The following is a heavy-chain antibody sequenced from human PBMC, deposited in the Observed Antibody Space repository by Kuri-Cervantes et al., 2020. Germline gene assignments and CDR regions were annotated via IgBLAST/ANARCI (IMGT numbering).Heavy chain of an antibody. CDR1: GFTVSSNY. CDR3: VRGAGFVIDY. D-gene: IGHD3-16*02. CDR2: ISSSSSTI. Sequence: GGSLRLSCAASGFTVSSNYMSWVRQAPGKGLEWVSYISSSSSTIYYADSVKGRFTISRDNARNSLFLQMNGLRGADTALYYCVRGAGFVIDYWGQGTLVTVSS. J-gene: IGHJ4*02. V-gene: IGHV3-48*04.